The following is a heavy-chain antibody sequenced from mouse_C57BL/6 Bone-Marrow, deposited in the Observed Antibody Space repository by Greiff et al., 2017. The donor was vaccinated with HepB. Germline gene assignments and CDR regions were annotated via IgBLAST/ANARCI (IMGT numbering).Heavy chain of an antibody. J-gene: IGHJ3*01. CDR3: ARDYDYGGAWFAY. D-gene: IGHD2-4*01. CDR1: GTTFPSTG. CDR2: IDPSDSYT. Sequence: QLQQPGAKLWLPGASGKLSGKASGTTFPSTGMPGGKQRPGQGLEWIGEIDPSDSYTNYNQKFKGKSTLTVDKSSSTAYMQLSSLTSEDSAVYYCARDYDYGGAWFAYWGQGTLVTVSA. V-gene: IGHV1-69*01.